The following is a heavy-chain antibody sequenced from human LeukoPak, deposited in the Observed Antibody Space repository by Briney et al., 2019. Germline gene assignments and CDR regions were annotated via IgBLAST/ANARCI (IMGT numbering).Heavy chain of an antibody. V-gene: IGHV4-4*07. J-gene: IGHJ4*02. CDR3: ARGGDSSDYYWPLCDY. CDR2: IYISGST. D-gene: IGHD3-22*01. Sequence: SETLSLTCTVSGGSISSYSWSWIRQPAGKGLEWIGRIYISGSTNYNPSLKSRVTMSLDTSKNQFSLKLSSVTAADTAVYYCARGGDSSDYYWPLCDYRGQGTLVTVSS. CDR1: GGSISSYS.